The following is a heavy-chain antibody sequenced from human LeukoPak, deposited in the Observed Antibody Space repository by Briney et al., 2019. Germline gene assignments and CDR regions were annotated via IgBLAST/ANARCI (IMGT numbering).Heavy chain of an antibody. CDR3: ATSDTAMGRTFDY. Sequence: ASGKVSCKVSGYTLTELSMHWVRQAPGQGLEWMGGFDPEDGETIYEQKFQGRVTMTEDTSTDTAYMELSSLRSEDTAVYYCATSDTAMGRTFDYWGQGTLVTVSS. CDR1: GYTLTELS. CDR2: FDPEDGET. D-gene: IGHD5-18*01. V-gene: IGHV1-24*01. J-gene: IGHJ4*02.